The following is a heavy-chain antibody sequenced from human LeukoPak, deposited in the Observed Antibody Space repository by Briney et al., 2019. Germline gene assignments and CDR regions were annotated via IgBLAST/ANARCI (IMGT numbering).Heavy chain of an antibody. CDR3: AGDQGGTTWYYYGMDV. V-gene: IGHV4-61*02. D-gene: IGHD1-7*01. CDR1: GGSISSGSYY. CDR2: IYTSGST. Sequence: SETLSLTCTVSGGSISSGSYYWSWIRQPAGKGLEWIGRIYTSGSTNYNPSLKSRVTISVDTSKNQLSLKLSSVTAADTAVYYCAGDQGGTTWYYYGMDVWGQGTTVTVSS. J-gene: IGHJ6*02.